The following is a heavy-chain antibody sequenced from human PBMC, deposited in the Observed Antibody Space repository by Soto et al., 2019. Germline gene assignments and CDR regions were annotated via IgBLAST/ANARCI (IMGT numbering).Heavy chain of an antibody. V-gene: IGHV3-30*18. D-gene: IGHD1-26*01. CDR3: AKDTSRVGSTRGPFDC. CDR2: ISYDGSSK. CDR1: GFTFSDYG. J-gene: IGHJ4*02. Sequence: QVQLVESGGGVVQPGRSLRLSCAASGFTFSDYGMHWVRQAPGKGLECLAVISYDGSSKYYADSVKGRFTLSSDNSKNTLYLQMSSLRTEDTAVYSCAKDTSRVGSTRGPFDCWGQGTLVTVSS.